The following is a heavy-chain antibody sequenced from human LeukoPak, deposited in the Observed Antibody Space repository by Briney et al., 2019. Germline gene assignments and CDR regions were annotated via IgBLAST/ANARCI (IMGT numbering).Heavy chain of an antibody. V-gene: IGHV3-30*18. D-gene: IGHD3-9*01. CDR3: AKGKLRYFDWLLPAIDY. Sequence: PGRSLRLSCAASGFTFSSYGMHWVRQAPGKGLEWVAVISYDGSNKYYADSVKGRFTISRDNSKNKLYLQMNSLKAEDTAVYYCAKGKLRYFDWLLPAIDYWGRGTLVTVSS. J-gene: IGHJ4*02. CDR2: ISYDGSNK. CDR1: GFTFSSYG.